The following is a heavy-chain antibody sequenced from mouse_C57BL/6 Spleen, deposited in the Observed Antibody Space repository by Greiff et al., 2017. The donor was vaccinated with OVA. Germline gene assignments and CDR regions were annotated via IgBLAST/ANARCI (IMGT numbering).Heavy chain of an antibody. V-gene: IGHV2-2*01. J-gene: IGHJ4*01. D-gene: IGHD2-4*01. Sequence: VQLQESGPGLVQPSQSLSITCTVSGFSLTSYGVHWVRQSPGKGLEWLGVIWSGGSTDYNAAFISRLSISKDNSKSQVFSKMTGLQAHNTAIYDGARDEITTTANAMDDWGQGTSVTVSS. CDR2: IWSGGST. CDR1: GFSLTSYG. CDR3: ARDEITTTANAMDD.